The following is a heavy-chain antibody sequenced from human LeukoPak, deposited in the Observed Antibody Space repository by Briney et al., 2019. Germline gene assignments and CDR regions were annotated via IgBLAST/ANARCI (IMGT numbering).Heavy chain of an antibody. CDR2: IKSKTNGGTT. D-gene: IGHD3-22*01. V-gene: IGHV3-15*07. CDR1: GFTFNNVW. Sequence: GGSLRLSCAASGFTFNNVWMNWGRQAPGKWLEWVGRIKSKTNGGTTEYAAPVKGRFTILRDDSKNTLYLQMNSLKTEDTAVYYCMLGSGSYDSSDFGYWGQGTLVTVSS. CDR3: MLGSGSYDSSDFGY. J-gene: IGHJ4*02.